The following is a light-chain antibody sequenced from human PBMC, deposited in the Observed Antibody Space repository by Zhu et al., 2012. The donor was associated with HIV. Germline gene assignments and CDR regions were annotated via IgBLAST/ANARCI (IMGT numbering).Light chain of an antibody. J-gene: IGKJ4*01. CDR3: QQFKSSPLT. CDR2: GAS. Sequence: EIVLTQSPGTLSLSPGERATLSCRASQSVDNFYLAWYQQKPGQAPRLLIYGASSRATGIPDRFSGSGSGTDFTLTISRLEPEDFAVYYCQQFKSSPLTFGEGPRWRSN. V-gene: IGKV3-20*01. CDR1: QSVDNFY.